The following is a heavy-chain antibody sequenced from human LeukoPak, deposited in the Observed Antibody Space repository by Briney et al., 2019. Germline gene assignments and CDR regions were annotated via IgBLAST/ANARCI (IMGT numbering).Heavy chain of an antibody. CDR2: IIPIFGTA. D-gene: IGHD6-13*01. CDR3: ARSADSGYDSIAAAGTFDY. CDR1: GGTFSSYA. J-gene: IGHJ4*02. Sequence: GASVKVSCKASGGTFSSYAISWVRQAPGQGLEWMGGIIPIFGTANYAQKFQGRVTITADESTSTAYMELSSLRSEDTAVYYCARSADSGYDSIAAAGTFDYWGQGTLVTVSS. V-gene: IGHV1-69*13.